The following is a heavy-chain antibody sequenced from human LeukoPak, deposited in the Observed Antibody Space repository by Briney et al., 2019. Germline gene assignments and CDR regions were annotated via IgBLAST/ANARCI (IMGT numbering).Heavy chain of an antibody. CDR2: IYSGGST. V-gene: IGHV3-66*01. D-gene: IGHD5-18*01. CDR1: GFTVSSNY. Sequence: GGSLRLSCAASGFTVSSNYMSWVRQAPGKGLEWVSVIYSGGSTYYAGSVKGRFTISRDNSKNTLYLQMNSLRAEDTAVYYCARDQDTAMLDYWGQGTLVTVSS. CDR3: ARDQDTAMLDY. J-gene: IGHJ4*02.